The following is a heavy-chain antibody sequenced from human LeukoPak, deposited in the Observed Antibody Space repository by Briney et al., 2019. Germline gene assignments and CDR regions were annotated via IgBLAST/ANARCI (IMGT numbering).Heavy chain of an antibody. D-gene: IGHD4-23*01. Sequence: PSETLSLTCAVYGGSFSGYYWSWIRQPPGKGLEWIGEINHSGSTNYNPSLKSRVTISVDTSKNQFSLKLSSVTAADTAVYYCAREVVTPNYFDYWGQGTLVTVSS. CDR1: GGSFSGYY. V-gene: IGHV4-34*01. J-gene: IGHJ4*02. CDR3: AREVVTPNYFDY. CDR2: INHSGST.